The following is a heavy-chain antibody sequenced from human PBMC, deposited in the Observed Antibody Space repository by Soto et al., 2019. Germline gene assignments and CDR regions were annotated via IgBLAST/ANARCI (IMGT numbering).Heavy chain of an antibody. CDR3: AGGTYDYVWGSYRYDPSD. D-gene: IGHD3-16*02. V-gene: IGHV1-69*12. J-gene: IGHJ4*02. Sequence: QVQLVQSGAEVKKPGSSVKVSCKASGGTFSSYAISWVRQAPGQGLEWMGGIIPIFGTANYAQKFQGRVTITADESTSTAYMELRSLGSEDTAVYYCAGGTYDYVWGSYRYDPSDWGQGTLVTVSS. CDR1: GGTFSSYA. CDR2: IIPIFGTA.